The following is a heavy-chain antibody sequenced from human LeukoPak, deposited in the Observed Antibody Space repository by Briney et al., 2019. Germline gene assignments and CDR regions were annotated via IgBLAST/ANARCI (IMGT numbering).Heavy chain of an antibody. D-gene: IGHD3-3*01. CDR1: GFTFTSYW. CDR3: AKDLSRITIFGVVPNWFDP. CDR2: INPDGSGP. Sequence: PGGSLRLSCATSGFTFTSYWMHWVRQAPGKGLVWVSRINPDGSGPIYADSVKGRFTISRDNSKNTLYLQMNSLRAEDTAVYYCAKDLSRITIFGVVPNWFDPWGQGTLVTVSS. V-gene: IGHV3-74*01. J-gene: IGHJ5*02.